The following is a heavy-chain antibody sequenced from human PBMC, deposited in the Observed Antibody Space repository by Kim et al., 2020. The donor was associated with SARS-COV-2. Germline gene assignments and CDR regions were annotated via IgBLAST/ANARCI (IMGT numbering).Heavy chain of an antibody. Sequence: GESLKISCKGSGYSFTSYWISWVRQMPGKGLEWMGRIDPSDSYTNYSPSFQGHVTISADKSISTAYLQWSSLKASDTAMYYCARQALWFGGDPYFDYWGQGTLVTVSS. CDR1: GYSFTSYW. CDR3: ARQALWFGGDPYFDY. V-gene: IGHV5-10-1*01. CDR2: IDPSDSYT. J-gene: IGHJ4*02. D-gene: IGHD3-10*01.